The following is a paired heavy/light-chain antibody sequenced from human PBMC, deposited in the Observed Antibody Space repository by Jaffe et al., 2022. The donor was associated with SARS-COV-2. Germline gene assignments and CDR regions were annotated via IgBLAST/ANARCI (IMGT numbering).Heavy chain of an antibody. CDR3: ASTMRFSLVDHATALDY. V-gene: IGHV3-23*01. CDR1: GFTFRLFD. J-gene: IGHJ4*02. D-gene: IGHD3-3*01. Sequence: EIQMLESGGDVVEPGKSLRLSCEVSGFTFRLFDMCWVRQAPGRGLEWVAGIAGRDNRTGYADSVRGRFTVSRDNSRNTLFLQMDGLRPQDTALYRCASTMRFSLVDHATALDYWGRGTAVTVAS. CDR2: IAGRDNRT.
Light chain of an antibody. Sequence: QSALTQPPSASGSPGQSVTISCTGTSSDIGTYEYVSWYQQHPGKAPKLIIYDAIKRPSGVPDRFSGSKSGNTASLTVSGVQAEDEADYFCSSYARSNIVVFGGGTKLTVL. CDR2: DAI. V-gene: IGLV2-8*01. J-gene: IGLJ2*01. CDR3: SSYARSNIVV. CDR1: SSDIGTYEY.